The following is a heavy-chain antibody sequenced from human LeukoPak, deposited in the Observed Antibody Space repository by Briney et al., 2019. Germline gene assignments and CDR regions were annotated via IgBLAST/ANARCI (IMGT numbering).Heavy chain of an antibody. CDR2: ISGSGGST. D-gene: IGHD2-15*01. CDR1: GFTFSSYA. Sequence: GGSLRLSCAASGFTFSSYAMSWVRQAPGKGLEWVSAISGSGGSTYYADSVKGRFTISRDNSKNTLYQQMNSLRAEDTAVYYCAKSLGCSGGSCYSDAFDIWGQGTMVTVSS. V-gene: IGHV3-23*01. CDR3: AKSLGCSGGSCYSDAFDI. J-gene: IGHJ3*02.